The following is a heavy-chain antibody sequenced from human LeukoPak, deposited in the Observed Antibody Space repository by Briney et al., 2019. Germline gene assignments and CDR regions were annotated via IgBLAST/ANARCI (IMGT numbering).Heavy chain of an antibody. CDR1: GGSISSHY. Sequence: SETLSLTCTVSGGSISSHYWSWIRQPPGKGLEWIGYIYYSGSTNYNPSLKSRVTISVDTSKNQFSLKLSSVTAADTAVYYCARIQWLVRPVYDYWGQGTLVTVSS. J-gene: IGHJ4*02. V-gene: IGHV4-59*11. CDR3: ARIQWLVRPVYDY. CDR2: IYYSGST. D-gene: IGHD6-19*01.